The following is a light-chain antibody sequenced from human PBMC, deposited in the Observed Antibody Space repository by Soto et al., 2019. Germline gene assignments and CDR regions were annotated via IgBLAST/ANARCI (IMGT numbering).Light chain of an antibody. CDR1: QSISSN. CDR2: GAS. V-gene: IGKV3-15*01. J-gene: IGKJ3*01. CDR3: HQYNNWPFT. Sequence: EIVMTQSPATLSVSPGERATLSCRASQSISSNLAWYQQKPGQAPRLLIYGASTRATGIPATFSGSASGTEFTLTISSLHSEDFAVYYCHQYNNWPFTFGPGTKVDIK.